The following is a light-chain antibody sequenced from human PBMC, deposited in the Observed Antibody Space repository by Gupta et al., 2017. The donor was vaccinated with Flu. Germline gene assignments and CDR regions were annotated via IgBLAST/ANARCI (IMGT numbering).Light chain of an antibody. CDR2: GNT. CDR3: QSFDSSLGEAYV. Sequence: QPVLTPPPSVSGAPRQRVTISCPWSSSNIGTGYHVHWYQHLPGTAPKLLIYGNTNRPSGVPDRFSGSRSGASASLAITGLQTEDEGDYYCQSFDSSLGEAYVFGTGTKVTVL. J-gene: IGLJ1*01. CDR1: SSNIGTGYH. V-gene: IGLV1-40*01.